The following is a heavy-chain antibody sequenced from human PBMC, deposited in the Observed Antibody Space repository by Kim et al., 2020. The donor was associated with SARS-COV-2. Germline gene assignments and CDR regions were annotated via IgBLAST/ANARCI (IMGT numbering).Heavy chain of an antibody. CDR3: AKSWSGSFLFDY. Sequence: YYAASVLGRFTLSRDNSKNTLYLQINSLGAEDTAVYYCAKSWSGSFLFDYWGQGTLVTVPS. D-gene: IGHD1-26*01. J-gene: IGHJ4*02. V-gene: IGHV3-23*01.